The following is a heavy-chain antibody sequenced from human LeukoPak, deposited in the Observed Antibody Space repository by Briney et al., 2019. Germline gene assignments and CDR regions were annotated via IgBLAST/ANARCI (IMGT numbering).Heavy chain of an antibody. CDR3: AKGGQQLLNDWFDP. Sequence: GGSLRLSCAASGFTFDDYAMHWVRQAPGKGLEWVSGISWNSDNVDYADSVKGRFTISRDNAKNSLYLQMNSLRNEDMALYYCAKGGQQLLNDWFDPWGQGTLVTVSS. CDR2: ISWNSDNV. J-gene: IGHJ5*02. V-gene: IGHV3-9*03. CDR1: GFTFDDYA. D-gene: IGHD6-13*01.